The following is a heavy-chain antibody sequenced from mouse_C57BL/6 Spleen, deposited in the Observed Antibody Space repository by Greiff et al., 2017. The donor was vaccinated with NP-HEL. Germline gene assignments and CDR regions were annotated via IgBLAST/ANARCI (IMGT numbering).Heavy chain of an antibody. D-gene: IGHD2-14*01. CDR1: GFTFSDYY. Sequence: EVKLMESEGGLVQPGSSMKLSCTASGFTFSDYYMAWVRQVPEKGLEWVANINYDGSSTYYLDSLKSRFIISRDNAKNILYLQMSSLKSEDTATYYCARDNYRDAMDYWGQGTSVTVSS. CDR2: INYDGSST. J-gene: IGHJ4*01. CDR3: ARDNYRDAMDY. V-gene: IGHV5-16*01.